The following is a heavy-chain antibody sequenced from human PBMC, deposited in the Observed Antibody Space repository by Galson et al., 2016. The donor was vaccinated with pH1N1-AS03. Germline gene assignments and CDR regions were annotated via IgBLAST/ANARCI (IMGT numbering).Heavy chain of an antibody. CDR3: ASPYSDYVLGALNI. CDR2: ISSSGSIF. V-gene: IGHV3-48*04. Sequence: SLRLSCAASGFIFSSYSMNWVRQAPGKGLEWVSYISSSGSIFLYADSVKGRFTISRDNARTSLYLQMNSLRAEDTAMYYCASPYSDYVLGALNIWGQGTMVTVSS. D-gene: IGHD5-12*01. J-gene: IGHJ3*02. CDR1: GFIFSSYS.